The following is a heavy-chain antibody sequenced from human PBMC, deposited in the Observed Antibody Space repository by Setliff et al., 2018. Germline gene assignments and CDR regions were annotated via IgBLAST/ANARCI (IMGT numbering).Heavy chain of an antibody. CDR2: ISAYNGNT. CDR3: ARDRSNIVVVPSGAKFDP. Sequence: ASVKVSCKASGYTFITYGVNWVRQAPGQGLEWMGWISAYNGNTNYAQNLQDRVTMTTDTSTSTAYMELKSLRPDDTAVYYCARDRSNIVVVPSGAKFDPRGQGTLVTVSS. V-gene: IGHV1-18*01. CDR1: GYTFITYG. J-gene: IGHJ5*02. D-gene: IGHD2-2*01.